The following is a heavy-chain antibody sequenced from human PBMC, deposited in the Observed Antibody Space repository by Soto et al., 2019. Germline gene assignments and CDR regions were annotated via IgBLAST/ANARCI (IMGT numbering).Heavy chain of an antibody. D-gene: IGHD2-2*02. V-gene: IGHV1-18*04. J-gene: IGHJ6*02. CDR2: ISAYNGNT. CDR1: GYTFTSYG. Sequence: GASVKVSCKSSGYTFTSYGISWVRQAPGQGLEWMGWISAYNGNTNYAQKLQGRVTITADESTSTAYMELSSLRSEDTAVYYCATDIVVVPAAILDYYYYGMDVWGQGTTVTVSS. CDR3: ATDIVVVPAAILDYYYYGMDV.